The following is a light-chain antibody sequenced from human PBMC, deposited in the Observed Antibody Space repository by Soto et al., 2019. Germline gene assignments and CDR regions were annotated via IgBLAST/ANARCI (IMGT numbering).Light chain of an antibody. V-gene: IGKV3-15*01. CDR1: QSISTK. CDR2: GAS. CDR3: QEYNDWRTIT. Sequence: ILMTQSPATLSVSPGGRATLSCGASQSISTKLAWYQQKPGQAPRLLIYGASTRAPGIPVRFSGSGSGTEFTLTITSLKSEDFAVYYCQEYNDWRTITFGGGTKVDIK. J-gene: IGKJ4*01.